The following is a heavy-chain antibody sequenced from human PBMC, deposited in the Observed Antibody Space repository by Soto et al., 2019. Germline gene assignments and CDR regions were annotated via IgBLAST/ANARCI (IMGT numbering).Heavy chain of an antibody. CDR1: GGSISTGDYY. CDR3: ASGISYDFWSGFMDV. Sequence: SETLSLTCSISGGSISTGDYYWSWIRQPPGKGLEWIGYIYYSGSTYYNPSLKSRVAISVDTSKNQFSLKLRSVTAAGTAVYYCASGISYDFWSGFMDVWGQGTTVTVSS. D-gene: IGHD3-3*01. V-gene: IGHV4-30-4*01. J-gene: IGHJ6*02. CDR2: IYYSGST.